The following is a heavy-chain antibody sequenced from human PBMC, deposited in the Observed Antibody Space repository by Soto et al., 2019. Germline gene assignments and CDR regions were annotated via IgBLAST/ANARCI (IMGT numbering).Heavy chain of an antibody. CDR1: GFTFSSYG. D-gene: IGHD2-15*01. CDR2: ISYDGSNK. V-gene: IGHV3-30*03. J-gene: IGHJ4*02. Sequence: GGSLRLSCAASGFTFSSYGMHWVRQAPGKGLEWVSVISYDGSNKYYADSVKGRFTISRDNSKNTLYLQMDSLRAEDTAVYYCARDKGRSPLDYWGQGTLVTVSS. CDR3: ARDKGRSPLDY.